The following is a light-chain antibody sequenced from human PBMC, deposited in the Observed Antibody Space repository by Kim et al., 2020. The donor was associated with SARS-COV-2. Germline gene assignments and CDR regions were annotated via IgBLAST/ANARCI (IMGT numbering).Light chain of an antibody. Sequence: ASVGDRVDSTCRASRSVNMYVAWYQQKEGRPPKVLMHQASNLKSGVASRFRGSGFGTEFTLTITNLQSEDLATYYCHQYGDYPWTFGQGTKVYIK. J-gene: IGKJ1*01. CDR3: HQYGDYPWT. V-gene: IGKV1-5*03. CDR2: QAS. CDR1: RSVNMY.